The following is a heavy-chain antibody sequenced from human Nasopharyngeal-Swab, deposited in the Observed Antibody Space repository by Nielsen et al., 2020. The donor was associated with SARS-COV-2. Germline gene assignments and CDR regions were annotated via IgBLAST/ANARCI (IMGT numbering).Heavy chain of an antibody. CDR3: AKIQGYYYGMDV. V-gene: IGHV3-9*01. CDR2: ISWNNGSI. Sequence: SLKISCAASGFTFDDYAMHWVRQAPGKGLEWVSGISWNNGSIGYADSVKGRFTISRDNAKNSLYLQMNSLRAEDTALYYCAKIQGYYYGMDVWGQGTTVTVSS. CDR1: GFTFDDYA. J-gene: IGHJ6*02.